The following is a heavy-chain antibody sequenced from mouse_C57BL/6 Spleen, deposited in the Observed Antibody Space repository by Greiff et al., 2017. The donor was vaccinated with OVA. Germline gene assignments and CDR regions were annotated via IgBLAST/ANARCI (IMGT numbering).Heavy chain of an antibody. Sequence: VQLQQPGTELVKPGASVKLSCKASGYTFTSYWMHWVKQRPGQGLEWIGNINPSNGGTNYNEKFKSKATLTVDKSSSTAYMQLSSLTSEDSAVYYCARGAYYYGSSYGGLADWGEGSLVTVSA. D-gene: IGHD1-1*01. CDR2: INPSNGGT. CDR3: ARGAYYYGSSYGGLAD. V-gene: IGHV1-53*01. CDR1: GYTFTSYW. J-gene: IGHJ3*01.